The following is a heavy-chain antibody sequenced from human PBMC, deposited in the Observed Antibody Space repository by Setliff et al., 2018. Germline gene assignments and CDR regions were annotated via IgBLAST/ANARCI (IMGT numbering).Heavy chain of an antibody. CDR2: IYTSGYT. D-gene: IGHD2-15*01. CDR1: GGSLSSGSFY. Sequence: SETLSLTCTLSGGSLSSGSFYWSWIRQPAGKGLELVGRIYTSGYTNYNPSLESRVTISLDTSKNQFSLKLSSVTAADTAIYYCARQSVRGLADNNWFDPWGQGTLVTVSS. CDR3: ARQSVRGLADNNWFDP. V-gene: IGHV4-61*02. J-gene: IGHJ5*02.